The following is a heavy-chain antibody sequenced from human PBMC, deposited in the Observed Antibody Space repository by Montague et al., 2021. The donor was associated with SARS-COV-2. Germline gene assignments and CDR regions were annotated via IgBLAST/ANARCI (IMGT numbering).Heavy chain of an antibody. Sequence: SLSLSCAASGFTFSSYEMNWVRQAPGKGLEWVAVISYDGSNKYYADSVKSRLTISRDNSKNTLYLQMNSLRAEDTAVYYCARGYSGSYCSYFDYWGQGTLVTVSS. CDR3: ARGYSGSYCSYFDY. CDR2: ISYDGSNK. V-gene: IGHV3-30*04. J-gene: IGHJ4*02. D-gene: IGHD1-26*01. CDR1: GFTFSSYE.